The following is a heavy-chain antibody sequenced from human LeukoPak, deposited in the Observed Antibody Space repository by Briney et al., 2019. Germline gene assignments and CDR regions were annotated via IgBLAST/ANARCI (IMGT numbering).Heavy chain of an antibody. V-gene: IGHV4-59*01. CDR2: IYYSGST. J-gene: IGHJ2*01. CDR3: ARSWTSLGDYSAYFDH. D-gene: IGHD4-17*01. Sequence: SETLSLTCTVSGGSISSYYWGWIRQPPGKGLEWIGYIYYSGSTNYNPSLKSRVTISVDTSKNQFSLKLSSVTAADTAVYYCARSWTSLGDYSAYFDHWGRGTLVTVSS. CDR1: GGSISSYY.